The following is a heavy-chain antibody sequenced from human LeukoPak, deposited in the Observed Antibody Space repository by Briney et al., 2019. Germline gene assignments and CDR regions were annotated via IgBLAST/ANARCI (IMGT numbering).Heavy chain of an antibody. J-gene: IGHJ4*02. Sequence: PGRSLRLSCAASGFTFSSYGMHWVRQAPGKGLEWVAVISYDGSNKYYADSVKGRFTISRDNSKNTLYLQMNSLRAEDTAVYYCAKARGYSYGSAFDYWGQGTLVTVSS. V-gene: IGHV3-30*18. CDR2: ISYDGSNK. CDR1: GFTFSSYG. CDR3: AKARGYSYGSAFDY. D-gene: IGHD5-18*01.